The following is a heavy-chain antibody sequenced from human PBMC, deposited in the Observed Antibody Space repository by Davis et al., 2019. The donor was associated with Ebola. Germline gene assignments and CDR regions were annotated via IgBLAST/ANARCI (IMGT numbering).Heavy chain of an antibody. CDR1: GYTFTSYG. Sequence: ASVKVSCKASGYTFTSYGISWVRQAPGQGLEWMGWISAYNGNTNYAQKFQGWVTMTRDTSISTAYMELSRLRSDDTAVYYCARDSDYGDYDYWGQGTLVTVSS. CDR3: ARDSDYGDYDY. V-gene: IGHV1-18*01. D-gene: IGHD4-17*01. CDR2: ISAYNGNT. J-gene: IGHJ4*02.